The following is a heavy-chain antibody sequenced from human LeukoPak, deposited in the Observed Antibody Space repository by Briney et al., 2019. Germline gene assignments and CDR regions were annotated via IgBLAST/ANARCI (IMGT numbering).Heavy chain of an antibody. CDR1: GGSISSGSHY. V-gene: IGHV4-61*02. J-gene: IGHJ5*02. Sequence: SQTLSLTRTVSGGSISSGSHYWSRIRQPAGKGLEWIGRIYTSGSTNYNPSLKSRVTISVDTSKNQFSLKLSSVTAADTAVYYCARRFDPWGQGTLVTVSS. CDR2: IYTSGST. CDR3: ARRFDP.